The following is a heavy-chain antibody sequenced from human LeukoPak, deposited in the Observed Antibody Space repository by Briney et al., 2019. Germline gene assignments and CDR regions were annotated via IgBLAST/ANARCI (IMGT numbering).Heavy chain of an antibody. CDR2: ISSSSSYI. D-gene: IGHD3-22*01. J-gene: IGHJ3*02. Sequence: GGSLRLSCAASGFTFSSYSMNWVRQAPGKGLEWVSSISSSSSYIYYADSVKGRFTISRDNAKNSLYLQMNSLRAEGTAVYYCARVGYYDSSGYRAFDIWGQGTMVTVSS. CDR3: ARVGYYDSSGYRAFDI. V-gene: IGHV3-21*01. CDR1: GFTFSSYS.